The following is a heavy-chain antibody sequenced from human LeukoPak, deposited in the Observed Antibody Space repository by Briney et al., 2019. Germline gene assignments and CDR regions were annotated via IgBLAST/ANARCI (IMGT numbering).Heavy chain of an antibody. Sequence: GRSLRLSCAASGFTFSSYGMHWVRQAPGKGLEWVAVIWYDGSNKYYADSVKGRFTTSRDNSKNTLYLQMNSLRAEDTAVYYCARGKYSGYDPLNYWGQGTLVTVSS. CDR3: ARGKYSGYDPLNY. J-gene: IGHJ4*02. V-gene: IGHV3-33*01. CDR2: IWYDGSNK. CDR1: GFTFSSYG. D-gene: IGHD5-12*01.